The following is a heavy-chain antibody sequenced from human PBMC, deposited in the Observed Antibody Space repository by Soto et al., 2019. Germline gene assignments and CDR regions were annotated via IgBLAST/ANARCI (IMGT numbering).Heavy chain of an antibody. V-gene: IGHV1-18*01. CDR1: GYTFTSYG. CDR3: ARPGGTLDYHYYGMDV. D-gene: IGHD1-26*01. CDR2: ISAYNGNT. Sequence: ASVKVSCKASGYTFTSYGISWVRQAPGQGLEWMGWISAYNGNTNYAQKLQGRVTMTTDTSTSTAYMELRSLRSDDTAVYYCARPGGTLDYHYYGMDVWGQGTTVTVSS. J-gene: IGHJ6*02.